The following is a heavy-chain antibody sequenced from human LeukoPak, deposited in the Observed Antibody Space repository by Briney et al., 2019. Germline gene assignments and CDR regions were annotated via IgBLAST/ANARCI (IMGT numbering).Heavy chain of an antibody. CDR1: GFTFSSYA. CDR2: ISYDGSNK. V-gene: IGHV3-30-3*01. Sequence: SGKSLRLSCAASGFTFSSYAMHWVRQAPGKGLEWVAVISYDGSNKYYADSVKGRFTISRDNSKNTLYLQMNSLRAEDTAVYYCARGSGYSSSWYSYWGQGTLVTVSS. D-gene: IGHD6-13*01. J-gene: IGHJ4*02. CDR3: ARGSGYSSSWYSY.